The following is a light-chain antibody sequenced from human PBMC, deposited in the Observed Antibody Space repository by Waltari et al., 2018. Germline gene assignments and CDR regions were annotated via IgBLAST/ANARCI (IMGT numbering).Light chain of an antibody. CDR2: DAS. J-gene: IGKJ1*01. CDR1: HSISSW. Sequence: IQMTQSPSTLSASVGDRVTIPCRASHSISSWLAWYQQKPGKAPKLLIYDASSLESGVPSRFSGSGSGTEFTLTISSLQPDDFATYYCQQYNSYQWTFGQGTKVEIK. CDR3: QQYNSYQWT. V-gene: IGKV1-5*01.